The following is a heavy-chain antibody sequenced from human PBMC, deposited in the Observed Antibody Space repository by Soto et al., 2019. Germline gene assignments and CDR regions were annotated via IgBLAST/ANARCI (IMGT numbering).Heavy chain of an antibody. Sequence: GGSLRLSCAGSRFTFGSFTMDWVRQAPGKEREWVRTISSNSAYRSYTDALRAGHSLYKDNAKNSLHLQIHSMRDKDTDEYYCTIDATRDSTALGWFDTWGQGTLVTVSS. V-gene: IGHV3-21*01. CDR1: RFTFGSFT. D-gene: IGHD5-18*01. CDR3: TIDATRDSTALGWFDT. J-gene: IGHJ5*02. CDR2: ISSNSAYR.